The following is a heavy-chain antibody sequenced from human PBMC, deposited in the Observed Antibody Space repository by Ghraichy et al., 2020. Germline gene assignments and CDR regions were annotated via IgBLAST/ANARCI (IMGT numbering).Heavy chain of an antibody. V-gene: IGHV4-34*01. J-gene: IGHJ4*02. CDR3: ARVAGTVYFDY. Sequence: SETLSLTCAVYGGSFSGYYWSWIRQPPGKGLEWIGEINHSGSTNYNPSLKSRLTISVDTSKNQFSLKLSSVTAADTAVYYCARVAGTVYFDYWGQGTLVTVSS. D-gene: IGHD6-13*01. CDR1: GGSFSGYY. CDR2: INHSGST.